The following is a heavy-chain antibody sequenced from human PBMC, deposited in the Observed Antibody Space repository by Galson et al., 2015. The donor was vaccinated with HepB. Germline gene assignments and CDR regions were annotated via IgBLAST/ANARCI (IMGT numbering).Heavy chain of an antibody. CDR1: GFTFSSYG. V-gene: IGHV3-33*01. Sequence: SLRLSCAASGFTFSSYGMHWVRQAPGKGLEWVEVIWYDGSNKYYADSVKGRFTISRDNSKNTLYLQMNSLRAEDTAVYYCARDSDPYYYGSAFDYWGQGTLVTVSS. CDR2: IWYDGSNK. CDR3: ARDSDPYYYGSAFDY. J-gene: IGHJ4*02. D-gene: IGHD3-10*01.